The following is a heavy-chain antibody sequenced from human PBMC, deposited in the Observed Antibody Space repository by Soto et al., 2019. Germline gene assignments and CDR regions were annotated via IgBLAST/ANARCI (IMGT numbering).Heavy chain of an antibody. CDR3: AFSTLPRPRDLAY. CDR2: IYYSGGT. Sequence: SETLSLSCTVSGGSISSGGYYWSWIRQHPGKGLEWIGYIYYSGGTIYNPSLKSRVTISGDTSNNQFSLKLTSVTAADTAVYYCAFSTLPRPRDLAYWGQGTLVTVSS. J-gene: IGHJ4*02. CDR1: GGSISSGGYY. V-gene: IGHV4-31*03. D-gene: IGHD2-2*01.